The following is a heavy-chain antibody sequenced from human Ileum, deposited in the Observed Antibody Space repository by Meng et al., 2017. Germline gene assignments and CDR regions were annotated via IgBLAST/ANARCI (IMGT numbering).Heavy chain of an antibody. CDR2: IYPGDSDT. J-gene: IGHJ4*02. Sequence: GESLKISCQGSGYSFTSYWIGWVRQMPGKGLEWMGIIYPGDSDTRYSPSFQGQVTISADKSISTAYLQWSSLKASDTAMYYCARHPYLYDYYDSSGYYYFDYWGQGTLVTVSS. CDR3: ARHPYLYDYYDSSGYYYFDY. CDR1: GYSFTSYW. V-gene: IGHV5-51*01. D-gene: IGHD3-22*01.